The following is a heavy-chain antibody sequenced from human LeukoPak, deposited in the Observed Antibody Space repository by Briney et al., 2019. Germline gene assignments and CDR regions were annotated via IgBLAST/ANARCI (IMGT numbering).Heavy chain of an antibody. CDR3: ARELIGIAVAGTDDY. CDR2: IYHSGST. J-gene: IGHJ4*02. Sequence: PSETLSLTCTVSGYSISSGYYWGWIRQPPGKGLEWIGSIYHSGSTYYNPSLKSRVTISVDTSKNQFSLKLSSVTAADTAVYYCARELIGIAVAGTDDYWGQGTLVTVSS. CDR1: GYSISSGYY. D-gene: IGHD6-19*01. V-gene: IGHV4-38-2*02.